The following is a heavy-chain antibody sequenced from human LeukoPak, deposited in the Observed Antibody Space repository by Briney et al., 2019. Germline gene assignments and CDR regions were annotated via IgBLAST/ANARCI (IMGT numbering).Heavy chain of an antibody. J-gene: IGHJ6*02. Sequence: SETLSLTCTVSDSSINTYSRCWIRLPPGRGLEWIGCVYFTGSTEYNPSLTSRVTISVGTSNNQFSLRLRSVTAADTAVYYCARLSRIAAAGAYSYNSMDVWGQGTTVTVSS. V-gene: IGHV4-59*13. D-gene: IGHD6-13*01. CDR2: VYFTGST. CDR1: DSSINTYS. CDR3: ARLSRIAAAGAYSYNSMDV.